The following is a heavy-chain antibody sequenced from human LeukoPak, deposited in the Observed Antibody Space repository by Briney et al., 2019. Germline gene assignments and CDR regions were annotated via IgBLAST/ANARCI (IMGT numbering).Heavy chain of an antibody. J-gene: IGHJ3*02. V-gene: IGHV3-20*04. D-gene: IGHD3-22*01. CDR3: ARDRFWGSGYYYGAFDI. Sequence: PGGSLRLSCAASGFTFDDYGMSWVRQAPGKGLEWVSGINWNGGSTGYADSVKGRFTISRDNAKNSLYLQMNSLRAEDTALYYCARDRFWGSGYYYGAFDIWGQGTMVTVSS. CDR1: GFTFDDYG. CDR2: INWNGGST.